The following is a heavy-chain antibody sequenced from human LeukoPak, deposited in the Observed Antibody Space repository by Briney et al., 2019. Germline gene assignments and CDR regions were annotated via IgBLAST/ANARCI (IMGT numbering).Heavy chain of an antibody. CDR1: GFTFSGNW. CDR3: ARGTFYTAHFDY. CDR2: TNLDGSQK. V-gene: IGHV3-7*02. J-gene: IGHJ4*02. Sequence: GGSLRLSCAASGFTFSGNWMSWVRQAPGKGLEWVAITNLDGSQKYYVDSVKGRFTISRDNAYNSVFLQMNSLRAEDTAVYYCARGTFYTAHFDYWGQGTLVTVSS. D-gene: IGHD2/OR15-2a*01.